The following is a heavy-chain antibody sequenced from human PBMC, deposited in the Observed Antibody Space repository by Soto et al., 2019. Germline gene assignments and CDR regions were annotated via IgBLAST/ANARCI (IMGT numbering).Heavy chain of an antibody. Sequence: LSLTCSVSGAALNSGNYYWSWIRQVPGKGLEWIGHIYVTGAVDYNPSLRDRITISQDTSERQFSLILRLVTAADTAAYYCARLTSGTNYNKWFDPWGQGTLVTVSS. CDR3: ARLTSGTNYNKWFDP. CDR2: IYVTGAV. CDR1: GAALNSGNYY. D-gene: IGHD1-1*01. J-gene: IGHJ5*02. V-gene: IGHV4-31*03.